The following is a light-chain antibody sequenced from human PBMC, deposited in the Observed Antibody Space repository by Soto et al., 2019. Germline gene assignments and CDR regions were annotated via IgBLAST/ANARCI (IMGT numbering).Light chain of an antibody. CDR2: DAS. Sequence: IQMTQSPSSLCASVLDIFTITCHASQDINKNLIWYQQKPGKAPKLLIYDASDLETGVPSRFSGSGSGTGFTFTISSLQPEDFATYYCQQYESLPLTFGQGTRLEI. J-gene: IGKJ5*01. V-gene: IGKV1-33*01. CDR3: QQYESLPLT. CDR1: QDINKN.